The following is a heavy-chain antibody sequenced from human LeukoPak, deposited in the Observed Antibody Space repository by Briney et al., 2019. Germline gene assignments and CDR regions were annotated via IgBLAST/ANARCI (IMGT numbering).Heavy chain of an antibody. CDR2: ISSSSSYI. J-gene: IGHJ3*02. CDR1: GFTFSSYS. D-gene: IGHD2-15*01. V-gene: IGHV3-21*01. Sequence: GGSLRLSCAASGFTFSSYSMNWVRQAPGKGLEWVSSISSSSSYIYYADSVKGRFTTSRDNAKNSLYLQMNSLRAEDTAVYYCARDRETLVVAATPDAFDIWGQGTMVTVSS. CDR3: ARDRETLVVAATPDAFDI.